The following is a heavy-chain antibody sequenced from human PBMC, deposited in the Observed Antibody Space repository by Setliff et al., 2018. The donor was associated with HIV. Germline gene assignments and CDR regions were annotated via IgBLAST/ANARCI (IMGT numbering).Heavy chain of an antibody. D-gene: IGHD3-22*01. V-gene: IGHV4-59*08. CDR1: GGSISSYY. CDR2: VYYTGST. J-gene: IGHJ2*01. Sequence: KSSETLSLTCTVSGGSISSYYWSWIRQPPGKGLEWIGYVYYTGSTNYNPSLKSRVTISIDTSKNPFSLKLSSVTAADTAVYYCARHQGKYYDSSGYSGWFFDLWGRGTLVTVSS. CDR3: ARHQGKYYDSSGYSGWFFDL.